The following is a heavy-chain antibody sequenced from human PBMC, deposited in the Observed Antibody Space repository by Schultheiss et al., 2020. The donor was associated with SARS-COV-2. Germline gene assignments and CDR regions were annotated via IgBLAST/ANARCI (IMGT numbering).Heavy chain of an antibody. CDR2: IYPGDSDT. CDR1: GYSFTSYW. Sequence: GESLKISCKGSGYSFTSYWIGWVRQMPGKGLEWMGIIYPGDSDTRYSPSFQGQVTISADKSISTAYLQWSSLKASDTAMYYCARLTGAFGVVIPRDDAFDIWGQGTMVTVSS. J-gene: IGHJ3*02. CDR3: ARLTGAFGVVIPRDDAFDI. D-gene: IGHD3-3*01. V-gene: IGHV5-51*01.